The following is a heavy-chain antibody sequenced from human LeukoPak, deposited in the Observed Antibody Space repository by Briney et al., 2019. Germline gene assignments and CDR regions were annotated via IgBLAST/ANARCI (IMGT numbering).Heavy chain of an antibody. D-gene: IGHD3-10*01. V-gene: IGHV1-8*01. J-gene: IGHJ6*03. Sequence: GASVKVSCKASGYTFTSYDINWVRQATGQGLGWMGWMNPNSGNTGYAQKFQGRVTMTRNTSISTAYMELSSLRSEDTAVYYCARTYYGSGSYYRPYYYYMDVWGKGTTVTVSS. CDR3: ARTYYGSGSYYRPYYYYMDV. CDR2: MNPNSGNT. CDR1: GYTFTSYD.